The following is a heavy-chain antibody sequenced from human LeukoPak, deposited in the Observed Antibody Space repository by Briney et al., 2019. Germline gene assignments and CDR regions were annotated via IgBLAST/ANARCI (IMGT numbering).Heavy chain of an antibody. Sequence: PGGSLRLSCAVSGFPFSVYRMIWVRQPPGKGLEWVSYITDSRRTKYYAAPVKGRFFISNDNAKNSLFLQFTGLRAEGTVLYYCARNIARVRTYYYNGTDVWGQGRTPTASS. V-gene: IGHV3-48*01. CDR2: ITDSRRTK. D-gene: IGHD4/OR15-4a*01. CDR1: GFPFSVYR. J-gene: IGHJ6*02. CDR3: ARNIARVRTYYYNGTDV.